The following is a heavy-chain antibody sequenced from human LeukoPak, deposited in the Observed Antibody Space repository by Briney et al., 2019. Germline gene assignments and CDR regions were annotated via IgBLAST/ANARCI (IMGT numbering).Heavy chain of an antibody. J-gene: IGHJ4*02. CDR1: GFTFRNYA. CDR2: ISESGDNT. V-gene: IGHV3-23*01. Sequence: PGGSLRLSCAASGFTFRNYAMRWVHQAPGKGPEWVSTISESGDNTYYADSVKGRFTISKDNSKNTLYLQMNSLRAEDTAVYYCAKDAPSRPFDYWGQGTLVTVSS. CDR3: AKDAPSRPFDY.